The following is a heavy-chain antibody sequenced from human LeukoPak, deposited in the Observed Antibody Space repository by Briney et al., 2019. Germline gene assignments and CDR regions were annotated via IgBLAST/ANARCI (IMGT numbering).Heavy chain of an antibody. CDR3: ARHPIADAFDI. CDR2: IYYSGST. V-gene: IGHV4-39*01. J-gene: IGHJ3*02. Sequence: SETLSLTCTVSGGSISSGSYYWGWIRQPPGKGLEWIGSIYYSGSTYYNPSLKSRVTISVDTSKNQFSLKLSSVTAADTAVYYCARHPIADAFDIWGQGTMVTVSS. CDR1: GGSISSGSYY.